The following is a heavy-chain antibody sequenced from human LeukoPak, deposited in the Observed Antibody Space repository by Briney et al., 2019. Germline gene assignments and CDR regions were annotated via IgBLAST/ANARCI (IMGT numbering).Heavy chain of an antibody. J-gene: IGHJ4*02. CDR1: GFTFTSSA. CDR3: ASLVGEGYGDYEPSDYYFDY. V-gene: IGHV1-58*01. Sequence: GASVKVSCKASGFTFTSSAVQWVRQARGQRLEWIGWIVVGSGNTNYAQKFQERVTMTRDTSISTAYMELSRLRSDDTAVYYCASLVGEGYGDYEPSDYYFDYWGQGTLVTVSS. CDR2: IVVGSGNT. D-gene: IGHD4-17*01.